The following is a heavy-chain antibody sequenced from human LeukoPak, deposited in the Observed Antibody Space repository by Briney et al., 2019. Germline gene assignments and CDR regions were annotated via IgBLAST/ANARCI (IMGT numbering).Heavy chain of an antibody. CDR3: ARDRAAQLERHGSNAFDI. Sequence: PGGCLRLSCAASGFTFSSYSMNSARQAPGRGLGWVSYIISNSSTIYYADSVKGRFTISRDNAKISLYLQMNSLRAEDTAVYYCARDRAAQLERHGSNAFDIWGQGTMVTVSS. CDR2: IISNSSTI. J-gene: IGHJ3*02. V-gene: IGHV3-48*01. CDR1: GFTFSSYS. D-gene: IGHD1-1*01.